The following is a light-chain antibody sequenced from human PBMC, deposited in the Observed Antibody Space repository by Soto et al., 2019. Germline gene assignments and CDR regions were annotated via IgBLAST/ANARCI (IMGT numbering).Light chain of an antibody. J-gene: IGKJ1*01. Sequence: EIVMTQSPATLSVSPGERATLSCRASQSVSSNLAWYQQIPGQAPRLLIYGASARATGIPARFSGSGSGTEFTLTISSLQSEDFAVYYCQQYNNWQWTFGQGTKVDIK. CDR1: QSVSSN. V-gene: IGKV3-15*01. CDR2: GAS. CDR3: QQYNNWQWT.